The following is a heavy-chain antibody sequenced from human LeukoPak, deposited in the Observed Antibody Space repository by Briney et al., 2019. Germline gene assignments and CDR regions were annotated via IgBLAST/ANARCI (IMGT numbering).Heavy chain of an antibody. J-gene: IGHJ4*02. CDR2: ISTSSSYM. CDR1: GFTFSSYT. CDR3: ARDLEDYNNYGEMGF. D-gene: IGHD4-11*01. V-gene: IGHV3-21*01. Sequence: GGSLRLSCAASGFTFSSYTMSWVRQAPGKGLEWVSSISTSSSYMYYGDSVKGRFTISRDNAKNSLYLHMSSLRAEDTAVYYCARDLEDYNNYGEMGFWGRGTLVTVSS.